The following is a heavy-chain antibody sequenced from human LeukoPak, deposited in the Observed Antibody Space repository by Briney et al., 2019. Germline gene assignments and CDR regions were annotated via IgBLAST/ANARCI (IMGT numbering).Heavy chain of an antibody. CDR3: ARDFAWGSGGAPIDDNWLDP. D-gene: IGHD7-27*01. CDR1: GYTFTSYG. J-gene: IGHJ5*02. CDR2: ISAYNGNT. Sequence: ASVKVSCKASGYTFTSYGISWVRQAPGQGLEWMGWISAYNGNTNYAQKLQGRVTMTTDTSTSTAYMELRSLRSDDTAVYYCARDFAWGSGGAPIDDNWLDPWGQGILVTVSS. V-gene: IGHV1-18*01.